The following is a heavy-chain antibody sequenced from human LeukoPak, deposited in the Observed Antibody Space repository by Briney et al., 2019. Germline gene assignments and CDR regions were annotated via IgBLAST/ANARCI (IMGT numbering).Heavy chain of an antibody. Sequence: GGSLRLSCAASGFTFSSYSMNWVRQAPGKGLEWVSSISSSSSYIYYADSVKGRFTISRDNDKNSLYLQMNSLRAEDTAVYYCARTGREYQLLWWFDPWGQGTLVTVSS. V-gene: IGHV3-21*01. J-gene: IGHJ5*02. CDR2: ISSSSSYI. D-gene: IGHD2-2*01. CDR1: GFTFSSYS. CDR3: ARTGREYQLLWWFDP.